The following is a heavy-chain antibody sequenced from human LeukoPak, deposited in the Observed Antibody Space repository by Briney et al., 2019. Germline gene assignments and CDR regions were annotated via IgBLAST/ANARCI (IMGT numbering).Heavy chain of an antibody. CDR2: ISSGSSYI. CDR1: GFTFSSYS. CDR3: AKCVVTTYYYFDN. Sequence: GGSLRLSCAASGFTFSSYSMNWVRQAPGKGLEWVSSISSGSSYIYYADSVKGRFTISRDNAKNSLYLQMNSLRAEDTAVYYCAKCVVTTYYYFDNWGQGTLVTVSS. D-gene: IGHD4-17*01. V-gene: IGHV3-21*04. J-gene: IGHJ4*02.